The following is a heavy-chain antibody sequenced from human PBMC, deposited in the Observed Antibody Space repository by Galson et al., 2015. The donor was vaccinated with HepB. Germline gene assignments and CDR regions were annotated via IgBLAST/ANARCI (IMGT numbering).Heavy chain of an antibody. Sequence: LSLTCTVSGGSISSYYWSWIRQPPGKGLEWIGYIYYSGSTNYNPSLKSRVTISVDTSKNQFSLKLSSVTAADTAVYYCARVSADSSSWDFDYWGQGTLVTVSS. CDR1: GGSISSYY. D-gene: IGHD6-13*01. CDR2: IYYSGST. V-gene: IGHV4-59*01. CDR3: ARVSADSSSWDFDY. J-gene: IGHJ4*02.